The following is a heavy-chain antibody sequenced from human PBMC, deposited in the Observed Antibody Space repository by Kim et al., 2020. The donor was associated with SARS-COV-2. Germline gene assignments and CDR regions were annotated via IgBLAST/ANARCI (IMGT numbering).Heavy chain of an antibody. Sequence: GGSLRLSCAASGFTFSSYGMHWVRQAPGKGLEWVAVISYDGSNKYYADSVKGRFTISRDNSKNTLYLQMNSLRAEDTAVYYCVRDPTIVVSSTMLGYFDLWGRGTLVTVSS. D-gene: IGHD1-26*01. CDR2: ISYDGSNK. J-gene: IGHJ2*01. CDR1: GFTFSSYG. CDR3: VRDPTIVVSSTMLGYFDL. V-gene: IGHV3-33*05.